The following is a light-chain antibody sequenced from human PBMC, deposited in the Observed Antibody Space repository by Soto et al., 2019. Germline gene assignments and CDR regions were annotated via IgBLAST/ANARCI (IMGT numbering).Light chain of an antibody. J-gene: IGKJ2*01. CDR1: QSLVATY. CDR2: GAS. CDR3: QYYGASPYP. V-gene: IGKV3-20*01. Sequence: EIVLTQSPGTLSLSTGGSATLSCRASQSLVATYIGWYQAMRGQAPRLLIHGASTRATGIPNRFSGSGSGTDFTLTISTLEPEDFAVYYCQYYGASPYPFGQGTKLEI.